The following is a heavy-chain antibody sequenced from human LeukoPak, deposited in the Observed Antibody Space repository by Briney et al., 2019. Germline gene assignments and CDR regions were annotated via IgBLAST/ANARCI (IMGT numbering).Heavy chain of an antibody. Sequence: GGSLRLSRAASGVTLSPYGMHWVRQAPGKGLEWVAVISYDGSNKYYADSVKGRFTISRDSSKNTLYLQMNSLRAEDTVVYYCASHYDTSGYHYFDFRGQGTLVTVSS. CDR3: ASHYDTSGYHYFDF. V-gene: IGHV3-30*03. CDR1: GVTLSPYG. CDR2: ISYDGSNK. D-gene: IGHD3-22*01. J-gene: IGHJ4*02.